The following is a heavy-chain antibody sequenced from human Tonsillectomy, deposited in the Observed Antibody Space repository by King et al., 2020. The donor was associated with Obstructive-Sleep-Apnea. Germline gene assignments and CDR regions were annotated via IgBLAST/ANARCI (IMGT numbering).Heavy chain of an antibody. J-gene: IGHJ6*02. CDR3: AKDSDSRRRPHYRNYYGMDV. CDR1: GFTFDDYA. CDR2: ISWDGGST. D-gene: IGHD1-26*01. Sequence: VQLVESGGVVVQPGGSLRLSCAASGFTFDDYAMHWVRQAPGKGLEWVSLISWDGGSTYYADSVKGRFTISRDNSKNSLYLQMNSLRAEDTALYYCAKDSDSRRRPHYRNYYGMDVWGQGTTVTVSS. V-gene: IGHV3-43D*03.